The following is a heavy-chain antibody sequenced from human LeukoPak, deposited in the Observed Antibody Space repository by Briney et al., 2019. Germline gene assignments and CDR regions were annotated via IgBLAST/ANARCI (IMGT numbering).Heavy chain of an antibody. V-gene: IGHV3-53*01. CDR2: IYSGGST. CDR3: ARIQIQLWADHLDY. D-gene: IGHD5-18*01. J-gene: IGHJ4*02. CDR1: GFTVSSNY. Sequence: GGSLRLSCAASGFTVSSNYMSWVRQAPGKGLEWVSVIYSGGSTYYADSVKGRFTISRDNSKNTLYLQMNSLRAEDTAVYYCARIQIQLWADHLDYWGQGTLVTVSS.